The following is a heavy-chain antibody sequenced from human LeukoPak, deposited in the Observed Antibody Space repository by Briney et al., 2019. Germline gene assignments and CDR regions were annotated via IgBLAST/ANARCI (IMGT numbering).Heavy chain of an antibody. J-gene: IGHJ4*02. D-gene: IGHD3-10*01. V-gene: IGHV4-59*08. CDR1: GGSISSYY. CDR2: IYYSGST. CDR3: ARHSGSGIYIFDY. Sequence: PSETLSLTCTVSGGSISSYYWSWIRQPPGKGLEWIGYIYYSGSTNYNPSLKSRVTISVDTSKNQFSLKLTSVTAADTAVYYCARHSGSGIYIFDYWGQGTLVTVSS.